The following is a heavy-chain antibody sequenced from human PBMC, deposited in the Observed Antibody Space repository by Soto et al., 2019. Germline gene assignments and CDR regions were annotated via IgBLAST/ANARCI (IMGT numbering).Heavy chain of an antibody. Sequence: QVQLQESGPGLVKPSGTLSLTCAVSGGSISSSNWWSWVRQPPGKGLEWIGEIYHSGSTNYNPSLKSRVTISVDKSKNQFSLKLSSVTAADTAVYYCARGIPHYKITMIVATDAFDIWGQGTMVTVSS. J-gene: IGHJ3*02. V-gene: IGHV4-4*02. D-gene: IGHD3-22*01. CDR1: GGSISSSNW. CDR2: IYHSGST. CDR3: ARGIPHYKITMIVATDAFDI.